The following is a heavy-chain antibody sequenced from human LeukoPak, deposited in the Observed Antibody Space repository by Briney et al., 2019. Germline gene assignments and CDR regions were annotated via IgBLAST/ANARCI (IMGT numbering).Heavy chain of an antibody. CDR1: GFTFTTYW. J-gene: IGHJ6*02. Sequence: GGSLRLSCAASGFTFTTYWMHWVRHAPGKGLVWVSHINSDGSITSYADSVKGRFTISRDNAKNTLYLQMNSLRAEDTAVYYCARDAVDTANAVWGQGTTVTVSS. D-gene: IGHD5-18*01. CDR3: ARDAVDTANAV. V-gene: IGHV3-74*01. CDR2: INSDGSIT.